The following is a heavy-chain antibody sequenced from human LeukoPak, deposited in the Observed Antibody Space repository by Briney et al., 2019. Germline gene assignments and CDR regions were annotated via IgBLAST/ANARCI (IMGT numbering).Heavy chain of an antibody. CDR1: RFTFSDYR. CDR3: ARDTTLYYYDSSGPDY. V-gene: IGHV3-48*01. CDR2: ISSSSTSI. Sequence: GGSLRLSCAASRFTFSDYRVMWVRQAPRKGLEWVSSISSSSTSIYYADSVKGRFTTSRDNAKNSLFLQINSLRVEDTAVYYCARDTTLYYYDSSGPDYWGQGTLVTVSS. D-gene: IGHD3-22*01. J-gene: IGHJ4*02.